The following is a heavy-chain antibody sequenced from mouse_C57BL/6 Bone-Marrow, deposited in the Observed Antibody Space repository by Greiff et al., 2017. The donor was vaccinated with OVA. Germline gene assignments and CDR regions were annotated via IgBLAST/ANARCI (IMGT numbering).Heavy chain of an antibody. CDR1: GYTFTSYW. D-gene: IGHD1-1*01. CDR2: IYPGSGST. CDR3: ARFTTVVDY. V-gene: IGHV1-55*01. J-gene: IGHJ2*01. Sequence: QVQLQQPGAELVMPGASVKLSCKASGYTFTSYWITWVKQRPGQGLEWIGDIYPGSGSTNYNEKFKSKATLTVDTSSSTAYMQLSSLTSEDSAVDYCARFTTVVDYWGQGTTLTVSS.